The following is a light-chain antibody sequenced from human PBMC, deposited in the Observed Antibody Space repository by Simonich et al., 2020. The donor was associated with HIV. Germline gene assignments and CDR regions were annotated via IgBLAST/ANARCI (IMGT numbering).Light chain of an antibody. Sequence: QSALTQPASVSGSPGQSITISCTGTSSDVGGYNYVSWYQQHPAKAPKLMIYDVNKRPLGVSTRFSGSKSGDTASLTISGLQAEDEADYYCCSYAGSVIFGGGTKLTVL. CDR3: CSYAGSVI. J-gene: IGLJ2*01. CDR2: DVN. V-gene: IGLV2-14*03. CDR1: SSDVGGYNY.